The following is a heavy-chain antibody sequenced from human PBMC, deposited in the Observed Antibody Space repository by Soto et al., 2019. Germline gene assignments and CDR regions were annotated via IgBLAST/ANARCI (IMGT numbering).Heavy chain of an antibody. V-gene: IGHV3-30*18. CDR3: AKWHTGYAMDV. Sequence: QVQLVESGGGVVQPGRSLRLSCVASGFTFSSYGMHWVRQGPGKGLEWVASISSDGNNKYYSESVKGRFTISRDNSKDTLSLQMNSLRGEDTALYYCAKWHTGYAMDVWGQGTTVTVSS. D-gene: IGHD2-2*02. J-gene: IGHJ6*02. CDR1: GFTFSSYG. CDR2: ISSDGNNK.